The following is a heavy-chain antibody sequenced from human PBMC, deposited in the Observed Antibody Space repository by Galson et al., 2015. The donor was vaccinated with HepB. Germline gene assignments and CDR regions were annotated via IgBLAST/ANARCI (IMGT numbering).Heavy chain of an antibody. V-gene: IGHV1-3*01. Sequence: SVKVSCKASGYTFTSYAMHWVRQAPGQRLEWMGWINAGNGNTKYSQEFQGRVTITRDTSASTAYMELSSLRSEDTAVYYCAREPYYYGSGSYYKGHFDYWGQGTLVTVSS. CDR3: AREPYYYGSGSYYKGHFDY. D-gene: IGHD3-10*01. CDR2: INAGNGNT. CDR1: GYTFTSYA. J-gene: IGHJ4*02.